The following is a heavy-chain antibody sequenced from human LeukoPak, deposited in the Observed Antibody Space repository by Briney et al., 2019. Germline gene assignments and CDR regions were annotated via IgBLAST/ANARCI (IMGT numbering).Heavy chain of an antibody. J-gene: IGHJ5*02. CDR3: AREGGGWFDP. CDR2: IYTSGST. CDR1: GGSISSGSYY. D-gene: IGHD2-15*01. V-gene: IGHV4-61*02. Sequence: SQTLSLTCTVSGGSISSGSYYWSWIRQPAGKGLEWIGRIYTSGSTNYNPSLKSRVTISVDTSKNQFSLKLSSVTAADTAVYYCAREGGGWFDPWGQGTLVTVSS.